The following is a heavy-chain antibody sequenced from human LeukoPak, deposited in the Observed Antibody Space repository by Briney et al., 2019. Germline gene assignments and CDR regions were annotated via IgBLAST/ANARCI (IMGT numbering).Heavy chain of an antibody. Sequence: GGSLRVSCAVSGLTFSSYSMNWVRQAPGKGLEWVSHISESSSSKHYADSVRGRFTVSRVNAKNSLYLQMNSLRAEDTAVYYCARDGGGPDASDIWGQGTMVTVSS. CDR2: ISESSSSK. CDR1: GLTFSSYS. J-gene: IGHJ3*02. V-gene: IGHV3-48*01. CDR3: ARDGGGPDASDI.